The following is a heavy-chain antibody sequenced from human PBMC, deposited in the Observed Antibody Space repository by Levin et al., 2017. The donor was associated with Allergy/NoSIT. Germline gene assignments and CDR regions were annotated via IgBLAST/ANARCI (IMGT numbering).Heavy chain of an antibody. J-gene: IGHJ6*02. CDR2: IKEDGSAK. CDR1: GFTFSNTW. CDR3: ARAYDGSGSWMDV. V-gene: IGHV3-7*01. Sequence: GGSLRLSCTASGFTFSNTWMSWVRQAPGRGLEWVANIKEDGSAKYFVDSVKGRFTISRDNANNSLYLQLSYLGVDDTAIYYCARAYDGSGSWMDVWGHGTTVTVSS. D-gene: IGHD3-10*01.